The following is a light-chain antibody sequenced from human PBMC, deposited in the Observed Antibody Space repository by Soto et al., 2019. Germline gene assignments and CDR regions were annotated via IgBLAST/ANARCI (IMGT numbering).Light chain of an antibody. CDR1: QRVSSSY. V-gene: IGKV3D-20*01. Sequence: EIVLTQSPATLSLSPGERATLSCGASQRVSSSYLAWYQQKPGLAPRLLIYDASSRATGIPGRFSVSGSGTDFTLTISRLEPEDFAVYYCQQYGSSPLTFGQGTKLEIK. CDR3: QQYGSSPLT. J-gene: IGKJ2*01. CDR2: DAS.